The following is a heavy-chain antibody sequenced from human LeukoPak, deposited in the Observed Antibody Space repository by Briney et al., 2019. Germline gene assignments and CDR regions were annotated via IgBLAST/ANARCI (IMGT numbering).Heavy chain of an antibody. J-gene: IGHJ4*02. CDR3: ARGGAYDYVWGSQIY. CDR2: IWYDGSNK. CDR1: GFTFSSYD. V-gene: IGHV3-33*01. Sequence: PGGSLRLSCAASGFTFSSYDMHWVRQAPGKGLEWVAVIWYDGSNKYYADSVKGRFTISRDNSKNTLYLQMNSLRAEDTAVYYCARGGAYDYVWGSQIYWGQGTLVTVSS. D-gene: IGHD3-16*01.